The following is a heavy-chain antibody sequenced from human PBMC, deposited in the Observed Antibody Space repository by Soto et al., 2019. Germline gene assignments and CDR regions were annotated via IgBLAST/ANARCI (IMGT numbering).Heavy chain of an antibody. CDR3: ARGRVDGGELDL. D-gene: IGHD1-26*01. Sequence: VQLVESGGGVVQPGRSLRLSCAASGFTFRTYGMYWVRQAPGKGLEWVAVIWYDASNKYYAESVKGRFTISRDNSENTLYLQMNSLRAEDTAVYDCARGRVDGGELDLWGQGTLVNVSS. J-gene: IGHJ4*02. V-gene: IGHV3-33*01. CDR1: GFTFRTYG. CDR2: IWYDASNK.